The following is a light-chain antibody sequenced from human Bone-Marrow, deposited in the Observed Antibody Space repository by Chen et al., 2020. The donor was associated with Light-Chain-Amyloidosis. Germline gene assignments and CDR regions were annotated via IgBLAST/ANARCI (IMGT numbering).Light chain of an antibody. CDR3: QSYQGSSQGV. V-gene: IGLV6-57*01. Sequence: NFMLTQPHSVSESPGKTVIISCTRSSGSIATNYVQWYQQRPGSSPTSVIYEVDQRPSGVPDRFSGSIDRSSTSASLTISGLKTEDEADYYCQSYQGSSQGVFGGGTKLTVL. J-gene: IGLJ3*02. CDR2: EVD. CDR1: SGSIATNY.